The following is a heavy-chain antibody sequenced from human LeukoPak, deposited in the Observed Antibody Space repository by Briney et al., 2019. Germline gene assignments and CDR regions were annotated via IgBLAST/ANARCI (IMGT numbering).Heavy chain of an antibody. J-gene: IGHJ4*02. Sequence: GGSLRLSCAASGFTFSNYWMHWVRQAPGKGLVWVSRMNSEGTSTNYADYVKDRFTIHSDNATNTLDLQMHSLRADDTAVYFCTYDSGSSTGWYFDYWGQGTLVTVSS. CDR1: GFTFSNYW. D-gene: IGHD3-10*01. CDR3: TYDSGSSTGWYFDY. CDR2: MNSEGTST. V-gene: IGHV3-74*01.